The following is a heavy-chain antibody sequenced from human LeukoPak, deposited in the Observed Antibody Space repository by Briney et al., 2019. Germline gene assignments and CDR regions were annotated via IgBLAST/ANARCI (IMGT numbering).Heavy chain of an antibody. CDR2: IIPIFGTA. CDR3: ALYYYDSSGYYPLDY. Sequence: ASVKVSCKASGGTFSSYAISWVRQAPGQGLEWMGGIIPIFGTANYAQKFQGRVMITTDESTSTAYMELSSLRSEDTAVYYCALYYYDSSGYYPLDYWGQGTLVTVSS. V-gene: IGHV1-69*05. J-gene: IGHJ4*02. CDR1: GGTFSSYA. D-gene: IGHD3-22*01.